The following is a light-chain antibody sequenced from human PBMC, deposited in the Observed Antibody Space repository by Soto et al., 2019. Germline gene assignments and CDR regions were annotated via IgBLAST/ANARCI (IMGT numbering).Light chain of an antibody. CDR2: GAS. J-gene: IGKJ4*01. V-gene: IGKV3-20*01. Sequence: EIVLTQSPGTLSLSPGERVTLSCRASQSVTSSFLGWYQQKPGQAPRLLIHGASTRATGIPDRFSGSGSGTDFALTVSRLEAEDFAVSYCHQYGSSPLTFGGGTKVEI. CDR1: QSVTSSF. CDR3: HQYGSSPLT.